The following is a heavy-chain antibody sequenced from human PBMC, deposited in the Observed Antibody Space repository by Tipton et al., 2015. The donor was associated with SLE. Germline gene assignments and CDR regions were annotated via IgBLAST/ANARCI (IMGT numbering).Heavy chain of an antibody. CDR3: ARENCGGDCSFDY. CDR2: IHFSGST. J-gene: IGHJ4*02. V-gene: IGHV4-59*01. Sequence: LRLSCTVSGGSISPFYWSWIRRPPGKGLEWIGHIHFSGSTEYNPSLKSRVTISVDMSKNQLSLRLSSATAADTAVYYCARENCGGDCSFDYWGQGTLVTVSS. D-gene: IGHD2-21*01. CDR1: GGSISPFY.